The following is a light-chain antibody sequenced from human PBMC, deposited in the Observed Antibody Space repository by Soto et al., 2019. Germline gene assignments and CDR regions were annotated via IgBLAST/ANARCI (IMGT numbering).Light chain of an antibody. Sequence: EIVMTQSPASLSVSPGDGATLSCRASQSVASNVAWYQQKPGQGPRLLIHGASTRAVGVPARFSGSGSGTDFTLTINSLQSEDFAVYYCQQYHNWPPQYAFGQVTKLQIK. V-gene: IGKV3-15*01. CDR1: QSVASN. CDR2: GAS. CDR3: QQYHNWPPQYA. J-gene: IGKJ2*01.